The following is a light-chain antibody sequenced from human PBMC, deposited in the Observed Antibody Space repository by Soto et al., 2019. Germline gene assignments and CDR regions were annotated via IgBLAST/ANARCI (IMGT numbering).Light chain of an antibody. V-gene: IGKV3-20*01. Sequence: EIVLTQSPGTLSLSPGERATPSCRTSQSVRSSHLAWYQQKSGQAPRLLIYGVSSRATGIPDRFSGSGSGTDFTLTISRLEPEDFAVYHCQQYSTSPLTFGGGTKWIS. CDR3: QQYSTSPLT. CDR1: QSVRSSH. CDR2: GVS. J-gene: IGKJ4*01.